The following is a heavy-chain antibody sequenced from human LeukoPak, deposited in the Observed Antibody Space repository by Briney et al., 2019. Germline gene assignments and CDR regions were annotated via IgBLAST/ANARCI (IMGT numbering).Heavy chain of an antibody. D-gene: IGHD5-18*01. CDR1: GGSFSDYY. CDR2: ISHSGNT. CDR3: ARDGYTSGRGFDL. Sequence: PSETLSLTCSVYGGSFSDYYWIWIRQSPGMGLQWIGEISHSGNTNYNPSLESRLTMSVDTSKNQFSLKLNSVTAADTGVYYCARDGYTSGRGFDLWGQGTLVTVSS. J-gene: IGHJ5*02. V-gene: IGHV4-34*01.